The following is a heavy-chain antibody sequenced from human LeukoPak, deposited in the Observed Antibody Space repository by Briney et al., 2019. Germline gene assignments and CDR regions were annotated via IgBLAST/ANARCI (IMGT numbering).Heavy chain of an antibody. Sequence: QTGGSLRLSCAASGFTFDDYAMHWVRQAPGKGLEWVSGISWNSGSIGYADSVKGRFTISRDNAKNSLYLQMNSLRAEDTAWDYCAKSTVVTQEGGYFDYWGQGTLVTVSS. CDR1: GFTFDDYA. D-gene: IGHD4-23*01. CDR3: AKSTVVTQEGGYFDY. CDR2: ISWNSGSI. V-gene: IGHV3-9*01. J-gene: IGHJ4*02.